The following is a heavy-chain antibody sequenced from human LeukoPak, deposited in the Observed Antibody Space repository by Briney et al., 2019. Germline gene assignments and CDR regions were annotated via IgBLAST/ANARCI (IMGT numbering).Heavy chain of an antibody. CDR2: IYYSGST. V-gene: IGHV4-59*12. CDR3: ARRGALYDSSGFDY. Sequence: PSETLSLTCTVSGGSISSYYWSWIRQPPGKGLEWIGYIYYSGSTNYNPSLKSRVTISVDTSKNQFSLKLSSVTAADTAVYYCARRGALYDSSGFDYWGQGTLVTVSS. J-gene: IGHJ4*02. D-gene: IGHD3-22*01. CDR1: GGSISSYY.